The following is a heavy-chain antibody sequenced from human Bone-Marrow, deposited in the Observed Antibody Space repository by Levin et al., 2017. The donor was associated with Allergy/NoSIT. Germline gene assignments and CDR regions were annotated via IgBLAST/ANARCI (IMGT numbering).Heavy chain of an antibody. CDR3: AKNLGADEDDDILTGLFDY. CDR2: ISGSGGRT. D-gene: IGHD3-9*01. V-gene: IGHV3-23*01. Sequence: LSLTCGASGFTIDTFTMTWVRQGPGGGLEWLADISGSGGRTYYADSVKGRFSISRDNSKKMVYLQMNSLRGEDTAVYYCAKNLGADEDDDILTGLFDYWGQGTLVTVSS. CDR1: GFTIDTFT. J-gene: IGHJ4*02.